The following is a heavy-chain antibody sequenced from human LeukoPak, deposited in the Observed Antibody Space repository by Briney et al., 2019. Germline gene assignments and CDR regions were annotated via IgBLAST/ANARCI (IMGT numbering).Heavy chain of an antibody. CDR1: GYTFTSYD. CDR2: MNPNSGNT. CDR3: ARGTDIVVVPAANNGFDY. J-gene: IGHJ4*02. Sequence: ASVTVSCKASGYTFTSYDINWVRQATGQGLEWMGWMNPNSGNTGYAQKFQGRVTMTRNTSISTAYMELSSLRSEDTAVYYCARGTDIVVVPAANNGFDYWGQGTLVTVSS. V-gene: IGHV1-8*01. D-gene: IGHD2-2*01.